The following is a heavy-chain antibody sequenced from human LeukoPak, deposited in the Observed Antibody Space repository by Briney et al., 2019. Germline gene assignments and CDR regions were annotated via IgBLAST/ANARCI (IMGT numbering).Heavy chain of an antibody. D-gene: IGHD6-13*01. CDR1: GFTFSSYD. J-gene: IGHJ4*02. CDR3: ARASSSWYDHYFDY. CDR2: IGTAGDT. Sequence: PGGSLRLSCAASGFTFSSYDMHWVRQATGKGLEWVSAIGTAGDTYYPGSVKGRFTISRDNAKNSLYLQMNSLRAEDTAGYYCARASSSWYDHYFDYWGQGTLVTVSS. V-gene: IGHV3-13*01.